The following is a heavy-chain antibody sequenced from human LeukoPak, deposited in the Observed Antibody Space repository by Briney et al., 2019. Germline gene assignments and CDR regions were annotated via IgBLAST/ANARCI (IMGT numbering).Heavy chain of an antibody. CDR3: ARDRHIASSSWYAPCYYYYGMDV. CDR1: GVTFSDYY. CDR2: ISNSGSSI. Sequence: PGGSLRLSCAASGVTFSDYYMSWIRQAPGNGLEWVSYISNSGSSIYYTDSVKGRFTISRDNAKNSLYLQMNSLRAEDTAVYYCARDRHIASSSWYAPCYYYYGMDVWGQGTTVTVSS. D-gene: IGHD6-13*01. V-gene: IGHV3-11*01. J-gene: IGHJ6*02.